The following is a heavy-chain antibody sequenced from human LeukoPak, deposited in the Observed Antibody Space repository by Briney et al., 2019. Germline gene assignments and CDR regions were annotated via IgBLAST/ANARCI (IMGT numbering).Heavy chain of an antibody. CDR2: INWNGGST. V-gene: IGHV3-20*04. CDR3: AREGYYYDSSGSYDY. D-gene: IGHD3-22*01. CDR1: GFTSDDYG. Sequence: GGSLRLSCAASGFTSDDYGMSWVRQAPGKGLEWVSGINWNGGSTGYADSVKGRFTISRDNAKNSLYLQMNSLRAEDTALYYCAREGYYYDSSGSYDYWGQGTLVTVSS. J-gene: IGHJ4*02.